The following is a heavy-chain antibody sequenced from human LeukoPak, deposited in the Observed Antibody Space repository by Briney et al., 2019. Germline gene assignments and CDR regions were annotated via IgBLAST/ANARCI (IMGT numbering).Heavy chain of an antibody. J-gene: IGHJ4*02. CDR1: GFNFRSYE. D-gene: IGHD5-12*01. CDR2: ISSGGSRI. CDR3: ARGSDDGGYRFDY. Sequence: GGSLRLSCVGSGFNFRSYEMIWVRQAPGKGLEWLSYISSGGSRIYYADSVKGRFTISRDDAKNSLFLQMNILKTEDTAVYSCARGSDDGGYRFDYWGQGSLVTVS. V-gene: IGHV3-48*03.